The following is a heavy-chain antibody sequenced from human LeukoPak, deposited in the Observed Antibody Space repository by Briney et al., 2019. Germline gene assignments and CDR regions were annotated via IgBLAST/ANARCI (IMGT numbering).Heavy chain of an antibody. V-gene: IGHV4-59*01. D-gene: IGHD3-10*01. Sequence: SETLSLTCTVSGGSISSYYWNWIRQPPGEGLEWIGYIYYSGSTNYNPSLKSRVTISVDTSKNQFSLKLNSVTAADTAVYYCARNLQYNNNNYFYYGMDVWGQGTTVTVSS. CDR1: GGSISSYY. CDR3: ARNLQYNNNNYFYYGMDV. CDR2: IYYSGST. J-gene: IGHJ6*02.